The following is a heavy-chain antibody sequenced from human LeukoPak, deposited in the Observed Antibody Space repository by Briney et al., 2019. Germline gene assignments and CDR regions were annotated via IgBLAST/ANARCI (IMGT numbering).Heavy chain of an antibody. V-gene: IGHV1-69*06. J-gene: IGHJ4*02. CDR2: IIPIFGTA. CDR1: GGTFSSYA. CDR3: ASRKAAAGTYFDY. Sequence: ASVKVSCKASGGTFSSYAISWVRQAPGQGLEWMGGIIPIFGTANYAQKFQGRVTITADKSTSTAYMELSSLRSEDTAVYYCASRKAAAGTYFDYWGQGTLVTVSS. D-gene: IGHD6-13*01.